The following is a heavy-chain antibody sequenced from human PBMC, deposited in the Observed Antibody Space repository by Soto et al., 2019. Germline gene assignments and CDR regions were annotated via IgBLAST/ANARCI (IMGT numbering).Heavy chain of an antibody. CDR1: GFTFSSYA. V-gene: IGHV3-23*01. CDR2: ISGSGGST. Sequence: GGSLRLSCAASGFTFSSYAMSWVRKEPGKVLEWVSAISGSGGSTYYADSVKGRFTISTDNSKNTLYLQMNSLRAEDTAVYFCAKDRYCSGGSCFGAFDIWGKGTMVTVSS. CDR3: AKDRYCSGGSCFGAFDI. J-gene: IGHJ3*02. D-gene: IGHD2-15*01.